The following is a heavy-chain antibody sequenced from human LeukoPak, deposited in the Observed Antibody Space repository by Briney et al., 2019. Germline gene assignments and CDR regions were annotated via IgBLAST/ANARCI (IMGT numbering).Heavy chain of an antibody. CDR2: IYYSGST. Sequence: SETPSLTCTVSGGSISSYYWSWIRQPPGKGLEWIGYIYYSGSTNYNPSLKSRVTISVDTSKNQFSLKLSSVTAADTAVYYCARDGYYDSSENWFDPWGQGTLVTVSS. CDR3: ARDGYYDSSENWFDP. V-gene: IGHV4-59*01. D-gene: IGHD3-22*01. J-gene: IGHJ5*02. CDR1: GGSISSYY.